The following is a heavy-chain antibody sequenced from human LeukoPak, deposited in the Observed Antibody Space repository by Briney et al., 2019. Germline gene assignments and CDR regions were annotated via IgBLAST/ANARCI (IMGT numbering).Heavy chain of an antibody. CDR2: ISGSGGGT. V-gene: IGHV3-23*01. CDR3: AKSATTVTSNFDY. Sequence: GSLRLSCAASGFTFSSHGMSWVRQAPGKGLEWVSGISGSGGGTFYADSVRGRFTISRDNSKNTVYLQMNSLRAEDTAVYYCAKSATTVTSNFDYWGQGTLVTVSS. D-gene: IGHD4-17*01. CDR1: GFTFSSHG. J-gene: IGHJ4*02.